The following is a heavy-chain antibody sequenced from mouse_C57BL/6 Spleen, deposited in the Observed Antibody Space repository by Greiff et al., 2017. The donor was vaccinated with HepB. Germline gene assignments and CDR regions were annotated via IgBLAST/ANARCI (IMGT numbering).Heavy chain of an antibody. D-gene: IGHD2-1*01. CDR2: ISDGGSYT. Sequence: EVKLMESGGGLVKPGGSLKLSCAASGFTFSSYAMSWVRQTPEKRLEWVATISDGGSYTYYPDNVKGRFTISRDNAKNNLYLQRSHLKSEDTAMYYCARDTMVTRAMDYWGQGTSVTVSS. V-gene: IGHV5-4*01. J-gene: IGHJ4*01. CDR3: ARDTMVTRAMDY. CDR1: GFTFSSYA.